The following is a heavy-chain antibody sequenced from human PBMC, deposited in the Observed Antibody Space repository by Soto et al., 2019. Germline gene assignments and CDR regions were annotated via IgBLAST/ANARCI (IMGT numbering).Heavy chain of an antibody. D-gene: IGHD3-22*01. Sequence: QVQLQESGPGLVKPSETLSLTCTVSGGSISSYYWSWIRQPPGKGLEWIGYIYYSGSTNYNPSLKSRVTISVDTSKNQFSLKLSSVTAADTAVYYCAREFPKGAYDSSGYYYGSAFDIWGQGTMVTVSS. V-gene: IGHV4-59*01. CDR1: GGSISSYY. CDR2: IYYSGST. J-gene: IGHJ3*02. CDR3: AREFPKGAYDSSGYYYGSAFDI.